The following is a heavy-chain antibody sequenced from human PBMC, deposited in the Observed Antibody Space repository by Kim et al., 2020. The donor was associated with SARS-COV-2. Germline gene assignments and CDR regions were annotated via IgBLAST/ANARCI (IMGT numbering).Heavy chain of an antibody. CDR2: ISAYNGNT. CDR1: GYTFTSYG. D-gene: IGHD3-9*01. Sequence: ASVKVSCKASGYTFTSYGISWVRQAPGQGLERMGWISAYNGNTNYAQKLQGRVTMTTDTSTSTAYMELRSLRSDDTAVYYCARDGGVGLRYFDWLLYRRDYYCGMDVWGQGTTVTVSS. CDR3: ARDGGVGLRYFDWLLYRRDYYCGMDV. J-gene: IGHJ6*02. V-gene: IGHV1-18*01.